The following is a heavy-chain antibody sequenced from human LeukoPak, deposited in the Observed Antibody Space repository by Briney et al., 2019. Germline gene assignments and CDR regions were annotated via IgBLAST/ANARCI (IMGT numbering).Heavy chain of an antibody. CDR1: GFSFSSYG. Sequence: GRSLRLSCAASGFSFSSYGMHWVRQAPGKGLEWVAVIWFDGSKKYYADSVKGRFTISRDNSKNTLYLQMNSLRAEDTAVYYCAKRPGDWGFGFDYWGQGTLVTVSS. D-gene: IGHD7-27*01. CDR2: IWFDGSKK. CDR3: AKRPGDWGFGFDY. V-gene: IGHV3-33*06. J-gene: IGHJ4*02.